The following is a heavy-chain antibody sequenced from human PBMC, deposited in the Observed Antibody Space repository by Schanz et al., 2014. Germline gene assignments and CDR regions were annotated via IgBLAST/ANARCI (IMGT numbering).Heavy chain of an antibody. CDR3: ARDRLECGAECYSVEVFEI. V-gene: IGHV1-46*01. CDR2: INPIGGST. J-gene: IGHJ4*02. CDR1: GYTFTNFF. D-gene: IGHD2-21*01. Sequence: VQLVQSGAEVKRPGASVRVSCKASGYTFTNFFLHWVRQAPGQGLEWMGIINPIGGSTTYAQKFRGAVTLTADTSTDTAYLELTSLRSEDTAVYYCARDRLECGAECYSVEVFEIWGQGTLVIVSS.